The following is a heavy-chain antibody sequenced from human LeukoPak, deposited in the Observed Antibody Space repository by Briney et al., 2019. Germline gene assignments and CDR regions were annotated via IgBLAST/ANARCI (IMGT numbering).Heavy chain of an antibody. V-gene: IGHV3-21*01. Sequence: GGSLRLSCAASGFTFSSYNMNWVRQAPGKGLEWVSSISSSSYIYYADSVKGRFTISRDNAKNSLYLQMNSLRAEGTAVYYCARQVYGDYVGSWGQGTLVTVSS. J-gene: IGHJ4*02. CDR2: ISSSSYI. CDR1: GFTFSSYN. CDR3: ARQVYGDYVGS. D-gene: IGHD4-17*01.